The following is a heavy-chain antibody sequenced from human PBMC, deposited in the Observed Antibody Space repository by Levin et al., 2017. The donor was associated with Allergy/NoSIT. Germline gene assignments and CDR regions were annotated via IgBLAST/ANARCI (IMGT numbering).Heavy chain of an antibody. D-gene: IGHD2-21*01. V-gene: IGHV1-46*01. Sequence: PVASVKVSCKASGNTFTNYYMHWVRQAPGQGLEWMGMINPGGGSTTYAQKFQGRVTMARDTSTSTVYMELTSLRSEDTAVYYCGRPIWSAGGMDVWGQGTTVTVSS. CDR3: GRPIWSAGGMDV. J-gene: IGHJ6*02. CDR1: GNTFTNYY. CDR2: INPGGGST.